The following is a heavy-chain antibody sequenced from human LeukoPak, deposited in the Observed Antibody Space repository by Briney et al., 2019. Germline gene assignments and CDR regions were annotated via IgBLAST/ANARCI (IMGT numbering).Heavy chain of an antibody. CDR1: GDSISTSSYY. J-gene: IGHJ4*02. CDR3: ARSYYYDYRQIDY. Sequence: ASETLSLTCTVSGDSISTSSYYWGWIRQPPGKGLEWLGSIYYSGSTYYNPSLKSRVTISVDTFKNQFSLNLYSVTAADTAVFYCARSYYYDYRQIDYWGQGTLVTVSS. CDR2: IYYSGST. V-gene: IGHV4-39*01. D-gene: IGHD3-22*01.